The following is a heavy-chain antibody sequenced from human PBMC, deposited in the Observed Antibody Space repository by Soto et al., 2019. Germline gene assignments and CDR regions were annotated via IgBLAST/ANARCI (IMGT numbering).Heavy chain of an antibody. CDR1: GYSFTSYW. V-gene: IGHV5-51*01. CDR3: ARKSLRRLDAFDI. J-gene: IGHJ3*02. CDR2: IYPGDSDT. Sequence: PGQSLKISCKGSGYSFTSYWIGWERQMPGKGLEWMGIIYPGDSDTRYSPSFQGQVTISADKSISTAYLQWSSLKASDTAMYYCARKSLRRLDAFDIWGQGTMVTVSS.